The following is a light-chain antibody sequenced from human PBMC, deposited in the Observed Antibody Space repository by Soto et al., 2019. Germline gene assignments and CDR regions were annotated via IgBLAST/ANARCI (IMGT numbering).Light chain of an antibody. CDR2: KAS. CDR1: QTISSW. V-gene: IGKV1-5*03. J-gene: IGKJ1*01. CDR3: QHYNSYSEA. Sequence: DIQMTQSPSTLSGSVGDRVTITCRASQTISSWLAWYQQKPGKAPKLLIYKASTLKRGVPSRFSGRGSGTEFTLTISSLQPDDFATYYCQHYNSYSEAFCQGTKVELK.